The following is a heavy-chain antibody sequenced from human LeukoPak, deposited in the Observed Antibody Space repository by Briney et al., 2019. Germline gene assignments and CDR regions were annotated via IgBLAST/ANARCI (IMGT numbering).Heavy chain of an antibody. D-gene: IGHD6-19*01. CDR3: ARFIPGSPPISSGWYGGYDY. Sequence: SETLSLTCDVNGGSLSDHYWSWIRQSPGKGLEWIGEVNGSGRTNYNPSLMGRFTISIDTSQNQFSLKVNSVTAADTAVYYCARFIPGSPPISSGWYGGYDYWGQGTLVTVSS. CDR2: VNGSGRT. V-gene: IGHV4-34*01. J-gene: IGHJ4*02. CDR1: GGSLSDHY.